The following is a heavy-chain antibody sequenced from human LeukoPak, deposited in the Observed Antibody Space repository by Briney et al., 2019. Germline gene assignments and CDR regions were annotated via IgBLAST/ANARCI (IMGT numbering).Heavy chain of an antibody. D-gene: IGHD6-19*01. Sequence: PGGSLRLSCAASGFTFSSYEMNWVRQAPGKGLEWVSYISSSGSTIYYADSVKGRFTISRDNAKNSLYLQMNSLRAEDTAVYYCARGRYSSGWYPIYYYMDVWGKGTTVTVSS. V-gene: IGHV3-48*03. CDR2: ISSSGSTI. J-gene: IGHJ6*03. CDR3: ARGRYSSGWYPIYYYMDV. CDR1: GFTFSSYE.